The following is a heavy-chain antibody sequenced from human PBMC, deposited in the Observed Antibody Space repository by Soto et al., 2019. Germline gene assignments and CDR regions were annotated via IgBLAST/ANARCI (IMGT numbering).Heavy chain of an antibody. V-gene: IGHV1-69*06. J-gene: IGHJ4*02. CDR1: GGTFSSYA. CDR2: IIHIFGTA. CDR3: ARGEVGYFDY. Sequence: SVKLSCKASGGTFSSYAISWLRQAPGQGLEWMGGIIHIFGTANYAQEFQGRVTITADKSTSTAYMELSSLRSEDKAVYYCARGEVGYFDYWGQGTLVPVYS.